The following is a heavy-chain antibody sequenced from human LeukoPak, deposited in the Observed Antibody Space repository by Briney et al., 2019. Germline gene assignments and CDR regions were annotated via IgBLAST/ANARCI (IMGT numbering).Heavy chain of an antibody. CDR3: ARICDSSGDFDY. CDR1: GGSISSYY. V-gene: IGHV4-30-4*01. CDR2: IYYSGST. D-gene: IGHD3-22*01. J-gene: IGHJ4*02. Sequence: SETLSLTCTVSGGSISSYYWSWIRQPPGKGLEWIGYIYYSGSTYYNPSLKSRLTISVDTSKNQFSLKLSSVTAADTAVYYCARICDSSGDFDYWGQGTLVTVSS.